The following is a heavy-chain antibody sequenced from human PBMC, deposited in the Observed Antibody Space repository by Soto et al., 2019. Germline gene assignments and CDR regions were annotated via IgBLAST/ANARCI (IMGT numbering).Heavy chain of an antibody. Sequence: GASVKVSCKASGYTFTGYYMHWVRQAPGQGLEWMGWINPNSGGTNYAQKFQGRVTMTRDTSISTAYMELSRLRSDDTAVYYCARDIDDRGHYDFWSGSPPGMDGWGQGTTVTVSS. D-gene: IGHD3-3*01. CDR3: ARDIDDRGHYDFWSGSPPGMDG. CDR2: INPNSGGT. CDR1: GYTFTGYY. J-gene: IGHJ6*02. V-gene: IGHV1-2*02.